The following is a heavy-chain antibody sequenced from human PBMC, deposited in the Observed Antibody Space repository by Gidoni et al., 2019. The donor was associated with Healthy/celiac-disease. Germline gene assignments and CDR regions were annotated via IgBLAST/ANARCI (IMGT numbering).Heavy chain of an antibody. CDR1: GFTFSSYW. V-gene: IGHV3-7*03. J-gene: IGHJ4*02. CDR3: ARGVG. CDR2: IKQDGSEK. D-gene: IGHD1-26*01. Sequence: EVQLVESGGGLVQPGGSLRLSCAAFGFTFSSYWMSWVRQAPGEGLGWVANIKQDGSEKYYVDSVKGRFTISRDNAKNSLYLQMNSLRAEDTAVYYCARGVGWGQGTLVTVSS.